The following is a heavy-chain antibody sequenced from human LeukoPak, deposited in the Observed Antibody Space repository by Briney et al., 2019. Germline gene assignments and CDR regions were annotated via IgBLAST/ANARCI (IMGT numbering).Heavy chain of an antibody. CDR1: GGSFSGYY. J-gene: IGHJ4*02. Sequence: SETLSLTCAVYGGSFSGYYWSWIRQPPGKGLEWIGEINHSGSTNYNPSLKSRVTISVDTSKNQFSLKLSSVTTADTAVYYCARGRYGDPQDYWGQGTLVTVSS. CDR3: ARGRYGDPQDY. V-gene: IGHV4-34*01. D-gene: IGHD4-17*01. CDR2: INHSGST.